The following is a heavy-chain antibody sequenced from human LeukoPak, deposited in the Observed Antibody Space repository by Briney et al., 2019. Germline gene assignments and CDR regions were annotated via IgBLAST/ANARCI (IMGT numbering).Heavy chain of an antibody. D-gene: IGHD3-10*01. J-gene: IGHJ4*02. CDR2: IYYSGST. Sequence: SETLSLTCTVSGASISSGGYYWSWIRQHPGKGLEWIGYIYYSGSTYYNPSLKSRVTISVDTSKNQFSLKLSSVTAADTAVYYCARRKRVRGDLNYFDYWGQGTLVTVSS. V-gene: IGHV4-31*03. CDR3: ARRKRVRGDLNYFDY. CDR1: GASISSGGYY.